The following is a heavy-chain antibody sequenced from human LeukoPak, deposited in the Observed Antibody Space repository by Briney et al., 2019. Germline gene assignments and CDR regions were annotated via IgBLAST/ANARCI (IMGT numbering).Heavy chain of an antibody. CDR2: ISYDGSNK. CDR3: ARAPRGSYHASYYYSGMDV. J-gene: IGHJ6*02. V-gene: IGHV3-30-3*01. CDR1: GFTFSSYA. D-gene: IGHD1-26*01. Sequence: GGSLRLSCAASGFTFSSYAMHWVRQAPGKGLEWVAVISYDGSNKYYADSVKGRFTISRDNSKNTLYLQMNSLRAEDTAVYYCARAPRGSYHASYYYSGMDVWAKGPRSPSP.